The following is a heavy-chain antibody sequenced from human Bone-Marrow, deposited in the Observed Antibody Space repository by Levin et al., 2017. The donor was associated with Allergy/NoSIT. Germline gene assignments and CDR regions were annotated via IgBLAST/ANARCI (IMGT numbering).Heavy chain of an antibody. J-gene: IGHJ6*02. V-gene: IGHV3-30*18. CDR3: AKQNGSGTDYYYYGLDV. CDR1: GFSISIYA. CDR2: IGFDGSNK. Sequence: GESLKISCASSGFSISIYAMHWVRQAPGKGLEWVAVIGFDGSNKYYGDSVKGRFTISRDNSKNALFLKMNGLRPEDTAVYYCAKQNGSGTDYYYYGLDVWGQGTTVTV. D-gene: IGHD3-10*01.